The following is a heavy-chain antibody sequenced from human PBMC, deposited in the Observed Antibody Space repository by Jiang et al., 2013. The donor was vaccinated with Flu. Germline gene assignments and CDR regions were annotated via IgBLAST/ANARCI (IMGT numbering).Heavy chain of an antibody. D-gene: IGHD4-17*01. CDR2: IYPGDSDT. Sequence: GAEVKKPGESLKISCKGSGYSFTSYWIGWVRQMPGKGLEWMGIIYPGDSDTRYSPSFQGQVTISADKSISTAYLQWSSLKASDTAMYYCAISKGTTVSGVGAFDIVGPRGQVVTVSS. CDR3: AISKGTTVSGVGAFDI. V-gene: IGHV5-51*01. J-gene: IGHJ3*02. CDR1: GYSFTSYW.